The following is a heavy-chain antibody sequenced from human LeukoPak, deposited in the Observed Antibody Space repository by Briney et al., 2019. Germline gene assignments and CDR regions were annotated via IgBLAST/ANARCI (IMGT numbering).Heavy chain of an antibody. J-gene: IGHJ5*02. D-gene: IGHD1-26*01. V-gene: IGHV1-69*05. CDR3: ARDSGSYYPNWFDP. CDR2: IIPIFGTA. Sequence: SSVKVSCKASGGTFSSYAISWVRQAPGQGLGWMGGIIPIFGTANYAQKFQGRVTITTDESTSTAYMELSSLRSEDTAVYYCARDSGSYYPNWFDPWGQGTLVTVSS. CDR1: GGTFSSYA.